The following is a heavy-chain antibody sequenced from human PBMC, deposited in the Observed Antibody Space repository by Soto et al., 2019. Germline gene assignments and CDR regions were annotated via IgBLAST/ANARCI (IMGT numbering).Heavy chain of an antibody. V-gene: IGHV4-30-4*01. CDR3: ARGRYCLTGRCFPNWLDS. J-gene: IGHJ5*01. CDR2: IYKSTTT. Sequence: LSLTCSVSGDSISTVDYFWAWIRQPPGQALEYIGYIYKSTTTYYNPSFEGRVAISPDTSKSQFSLTVTSVTAADTAVYFCARGRYCLTGRCFPNWLDSWGQGTLVTVSS. D-gene: IGHD2-15*01. CDR1: GDSISTVDYF.